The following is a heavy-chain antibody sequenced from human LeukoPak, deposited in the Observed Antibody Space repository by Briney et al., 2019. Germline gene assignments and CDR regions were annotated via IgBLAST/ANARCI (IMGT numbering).Heavy chain of an antibody. D-gene: IGHD3-3*01. CDR2: IYYSGGI. J-gene: IGHJ4*02. V-gene: IGHV4-39*07. CDR1: GGSISGADYY. CDR3: ARRHYDFWSGYQYYFDY. Sequence: PSETLSLTCTVSGGSISGADYYWAWIRQPPGRGLEWIGHIYYSGGIYYNPSLKSRVTMSVDTSRNQFSLKLSSVTAVDTAVYYCARRHYDFWSGYQYYFDYWGQGTLVTVSS.